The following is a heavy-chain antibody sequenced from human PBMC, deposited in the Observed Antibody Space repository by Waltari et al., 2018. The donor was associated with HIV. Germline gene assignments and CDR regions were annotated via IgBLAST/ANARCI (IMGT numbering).Heavy chain of an antibody. D-gene: IGHD1-26*01. Sequence: EVQLVASGGGLIEPGGSLSVSCAASGFTIRSNYMSWVRQAPGKGLEWVSVIYSGGSRYYADSVKGRFIISRDNSKNTVSLHMNSLRAEDTAVYYCARDPRSSGYYGMDVWGQGIKVTVSS. CDR3: ARDPRSSGYYGMDV. J-gene: IGHJ6*02. CDR2: IYSGGSR. CDR1: GFTIRSNY. V-gene: IGHV3-53*01.